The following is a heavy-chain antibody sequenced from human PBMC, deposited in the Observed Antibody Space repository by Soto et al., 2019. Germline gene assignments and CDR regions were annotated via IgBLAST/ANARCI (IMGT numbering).Heavy chain of an antibody. CDR2: ISSDGSTK. V-gene: IGHV3-30*03. Sequence: GSLRLSCAASGFTFSVYGMHWVRQAPGKGLEWVAAISSDGSTKYYADSVKGRFTISRDNSKNTLYLQVNSLRAEDTAVYYCAVKVGAPGYFEYWGQGTLVTVSS. D-gene: IGHD1-26*01. CDR3: AVKVGAPGYFEY. CDR1: GFTFSVYG. J-gene: IGHJ4*02.